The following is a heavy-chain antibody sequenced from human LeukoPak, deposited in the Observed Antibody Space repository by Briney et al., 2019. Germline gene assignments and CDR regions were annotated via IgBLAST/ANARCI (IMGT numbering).Heavy chain of an antibody. CDR2: IYYSGST. V-gene: IGHV4-39*07. J-gene: IGHJ6*02. CDR3: ARVGGSSSWYPLRRGMDV. D-gene: IGHD6-13*01. Sequence: SETLSLTCTVSGGSISSSSYYWGWIRQPPGKGLEWIGSIYYSGSTNYNPSLKSRVTISVDTSKNQFSLKLSSVTAADTAVYYCARVGGSSSWYPLRRGMDVWGQGTTVTVSS. CDR1: GGSISSSSYY.